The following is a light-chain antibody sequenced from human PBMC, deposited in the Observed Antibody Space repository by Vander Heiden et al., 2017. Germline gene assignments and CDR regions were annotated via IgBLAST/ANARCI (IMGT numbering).Light chain of an antibody. CDR3: QHFNSYPWT. CDR1: QGISSS. J-gene: IGKJ1*01. Sequence: AIQLTQTPSSLSAYVGDRVTLTCRASQGISSSCACYQQKPGKAPKLLFCEAFNLEIGVPSRFSGSVSGTDFTLTSSNPQPEDFATYYWQHFNSYPWTFGQGTKVEIK. CDR2: EAF. V-gene: IGKV1-13*02.